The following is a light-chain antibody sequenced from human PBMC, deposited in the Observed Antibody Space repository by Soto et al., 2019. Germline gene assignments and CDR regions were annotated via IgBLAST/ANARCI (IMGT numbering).Light chain of an antibody. Sequence: EIVMTQPPAPLSVSPGERATLSCRPSQSVSSNLAWYQQKPGQAPRLLIYGASTRATGIPARFSGSGSGTEFTLTISSLQSEDFAVYYCQQYNNWPRAFGQGTKVEIK. CDR2: GAS. V-gene: IGKV3-15*01. CDR1: QSVSSN. CDR3: QQYNNWPRA. J-gene: IGKJ1*01.